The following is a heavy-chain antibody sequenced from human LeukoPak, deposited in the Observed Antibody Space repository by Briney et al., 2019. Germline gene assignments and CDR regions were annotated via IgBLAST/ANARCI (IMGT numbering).Heavy chain of an antibody. CDR1: GYTFTSYA. J-gene: IGHJ4*02. CDR3: ARGYCSSTSCYGGSY. D-gene: IGHD2-2*01. V-gene: IGHV7-4-1*02. CDR2: INTNTGNP. Sequence: GASVTVSCKASGYTFTSYAMNWVRQAPGQGLEWMGWINTNTGNPTYAQGFTGRFVFSLDTSVSTAYLQISSLKAEDTAVYYCARGYCSSTSCYGGSYWGQGTLATVSS.